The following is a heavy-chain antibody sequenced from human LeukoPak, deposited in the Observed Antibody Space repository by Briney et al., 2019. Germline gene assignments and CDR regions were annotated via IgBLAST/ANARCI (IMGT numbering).Heavy chain of an antibody. CDR3: ARGLYSSGWYATLGYFDY. V-gene: IGHV4-34*01. CDR2: INHSGST. J-gene: IGHJ4*02. CDR1: GGSFSGYY. Sequence: TASETLSLTCAVYGGSFSGYYWSWIRQPPGKGLEWIGEINHSGSTNYNPSLKSRVTISVDTSKNQFSLKLSSVTAADTAVYYCARGLYSSGWYATLGYFDYWGQGTLVTVSS. D-gene: IGHD6-19*01.